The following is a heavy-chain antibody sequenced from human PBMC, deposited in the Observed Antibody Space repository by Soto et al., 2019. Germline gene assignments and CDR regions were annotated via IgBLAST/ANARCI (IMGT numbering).Heavy chain of an antibody. Sequence: QVQLVESGGGVVQPGRSLRLSCAASGFTFSSYGMHWVRQAPGKGLEWVAVIWYDGSNKYYADSVKGRFTISRDNSKNTLYLQMNSLRAEDTAVYYCARDLQYYYGSGSRFDYWGQGTLVTVSS. D-gene: IGHD3-10*01. V-gene: IGHV3-33*01. J-gene: IGHJ4*02. CDR3: ARDLQYYYGSGSRFDY. CDR1: GFTFSSYG. CDR2: IWYDGSNK.